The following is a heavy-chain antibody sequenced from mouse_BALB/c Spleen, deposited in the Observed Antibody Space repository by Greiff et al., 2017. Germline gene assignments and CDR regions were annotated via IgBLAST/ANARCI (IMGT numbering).Heavy chain of an antibody. J-gene: IGHJ2*01. D-gene: IGHD4-1*01. CDR1: GFNIKDTY. CDR3: ARGLGRAYFDY. CDR2: IDPANGNT. Sequence: EVKVVESGAELVKPGASVKLSCTASGFNIKDTYMHWVKQRPEQGLEWIGRIDPANGNTKYDPKFQGKATITADTSSNTAYLQLSSLTSEDTAVYYCARGLGRAYFDYWGQGTTLTVSS. V-gene: IGHV14-3*02.